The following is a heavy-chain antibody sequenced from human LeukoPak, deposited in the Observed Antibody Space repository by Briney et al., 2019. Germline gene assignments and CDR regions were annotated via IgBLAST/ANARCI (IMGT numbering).Heavy chain of an antibody. Sequence: PGGSLRLSCAASGFTFSSCAMSWVRQAPGKGLEWVSAISGSGGSTYYADSVKGRFTISRDNSKNTLYLQMNSLRAEDTAVYYCAKKEADYYDSSGYGGEYFDYWGQGTLVTVSS. D-gene: IGHD3-22*01. V-gene: IGHV3-23*01. CDR3: AKKEADYYDSSGYGGEYFDY. J-gene: IGHJ4*02. CDR2: ISGSGGST. CDR1: GFTFSSCA.